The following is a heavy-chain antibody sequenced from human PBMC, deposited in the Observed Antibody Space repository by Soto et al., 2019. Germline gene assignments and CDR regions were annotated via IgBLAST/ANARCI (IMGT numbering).Heavy chain of an antibody. CDR3: ARGLKGYYDSSGSPGY. V-gene: IGHV1-8*01. CDR1: GYTFTIYD. J-gene: IGHJ4*02. Sequence: QVQLVQSGAEVKKPGASVKVSCKASGYTFTIYDINWVRQATGQGLEWMGWMNPNSGNTGYAQKFQGRVTMTRNTSISTAYMELSSLRSEDTAVYYCARGLKGYYDSSGSPGYWGQGTLVTVSS. D-gene: IGHD3-22*01. CDR2: MNPNSGNT.